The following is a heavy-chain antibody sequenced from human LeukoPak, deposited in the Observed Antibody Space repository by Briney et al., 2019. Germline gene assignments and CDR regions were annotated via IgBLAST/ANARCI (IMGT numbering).Heavy chain of an antibody. Sequence: PGGSLRLSCAASGFTFSSYGMHWVRQAPGKGLEWVAVISYDGSNKYYADSAKGRFTISRDNSKNTLYLQMNSLRAEDTAVYYCARESLVDYNSSSGAFGIWGQGTMVSVSS. CDR1: GFTFSSYG. D-gene: IGHD6-6*01. CDR3: ARESLVDYNSSSGAFGI. J-gene: IGHJ3*02. V-gene: IGHV3-30*03. CDR2: ISYDGSNK.